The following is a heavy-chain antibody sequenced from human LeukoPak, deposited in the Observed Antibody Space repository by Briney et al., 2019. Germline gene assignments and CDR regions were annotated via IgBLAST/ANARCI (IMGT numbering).Heavy chain of an antibody. CDR1: GFTFSSSW. D-gene: IGHD3-3*01. J-gene: IGHJ4*02. CDR2: INQDGSEK. CDR3: ARSARLMKGVVEVTALDD. Sequence: GGSLRLSCAVSGFTFSSSWVTWVRQAPGKGLEWVANINQDGSEKYYLDSVKGRFSISRDNAKRSVYLQVNSLRAEDTAVYYCARSARLMKGVVEVTALDDWGQGTLVTVSS. V-gene: IGHV3-7*01.